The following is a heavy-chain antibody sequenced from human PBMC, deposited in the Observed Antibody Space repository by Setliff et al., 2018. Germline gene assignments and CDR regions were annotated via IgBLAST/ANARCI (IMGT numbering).Heavy chain of an antibody. CDR1: GFSFGAFT. D-gene: IGHD6-19*01. V-gene: IGHV3-21*04. J-gene: IGHJ5*02. Sequence: GGSLRLSCETSGFSFGAFTMNWVRQAPGKGLEWVSSITSSSTYISYADSLRGRFTISRDNAKNSLYLQMNSLRAEDTAVYYCVPQGPGYGNGWWTNWFDPWGQGTLVTVSS. CDR2: ITSSSTYI. CDR3: VPQGPGYGNGWWTNWFDP.